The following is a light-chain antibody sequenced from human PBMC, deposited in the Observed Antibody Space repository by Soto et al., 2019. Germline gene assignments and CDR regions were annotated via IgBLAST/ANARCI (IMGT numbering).Light chain of an antibody. Sequence: AIQLTQSPSSLSASVRDRVTITCRASQGIRSALAWYQQKPGKGPKLLIYDASILESGVSSRFSGSGSGTDFTLTITSLQPEDFATYYCQQFDFYPLTFGGGTKVEIK. V-gene: IGKV1-13*02. CDR2: DAS. J-gene: IGKJ4*01. CDR1: QGIRSA. CDR3: QQFDFYPLT.